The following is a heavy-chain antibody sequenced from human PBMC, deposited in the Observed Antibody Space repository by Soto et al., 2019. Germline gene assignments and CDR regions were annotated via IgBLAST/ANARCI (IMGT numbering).Heavy chain of an antibody. V-gene: IGHV3-23*01. J-gene: IGHJ4*02. CDR2: LSACDGST. CDR3: ATRYSYGSGRHLSTFDY. D-gene: IGHD3-10*01. CDR1: GCTFSHYA. Sequence: GGSLRLSWAASGCTFSHYAMSWVRQAPGKGREWVSTLSACDGSTYDAGSGKGRCTISRDESDNTLYLQMGSLRAEDTAVYYGATRYSYGSGRHLSTFDYWGEGTL.